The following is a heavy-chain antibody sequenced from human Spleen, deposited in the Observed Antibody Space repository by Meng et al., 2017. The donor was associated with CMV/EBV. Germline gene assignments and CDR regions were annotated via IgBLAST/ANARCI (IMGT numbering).Heavy chain of an antibody. J-gene: IGHJ4*02. CDR3: AKDQRSDCGRGTSCWGADY. CDR2: IRYDGSNV. Sequence: FGSYGMHWVRQAPGKGLEWVAVIRYDGSNVQYAHSMKGRFTISRDNLKNTLHLQMNSLRVEDTAVYHCAKDQRSDCGRGTSCWGADYWGRGTLVTVSS. D-gene: IGHD2-2*01. CDR1: FGSYG. V-gene: IGHV3-30*02.